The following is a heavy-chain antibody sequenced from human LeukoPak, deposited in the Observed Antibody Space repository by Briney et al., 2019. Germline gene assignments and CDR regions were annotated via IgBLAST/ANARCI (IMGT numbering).Heavy chain of an antibody. CDR3: ARDDYYDSSYPPPHPEGSDY. D-gene: IGHD3-22*01. Sequence: PGGSLRLSCAASGGTFSSYAISWVRQAPGQGLEWMGRIIPILGIANYAQKFQGRVTITADTSTSTAYRELSSLRSEDTAVYYCARDDYYDSSYPPPHPEGSDYWGQGTLVTVSS. CDR1: GGTFSSYA. CDR2: IIPILGIA. J-gene: IGHJ4*02. V-gene: IGHV1-69*04.